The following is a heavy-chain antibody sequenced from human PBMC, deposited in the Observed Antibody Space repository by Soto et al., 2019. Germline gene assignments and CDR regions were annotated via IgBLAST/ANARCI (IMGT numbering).Heavy chain of an antibody. V-gene: IGHV4-31*03. CDR1: GGSISSGGYY. CDR3: ARSQYDILTGYSGAEYFQH. Sequence: QVQLQESGPGLVKPSQTLSLTCTVSGGSISSGGYYWSWIRQHPGKGLEWIGYIYYSGSTYYNPSPKSRVTISVDTSKNQFSLKLRSVSAACPAVYYCARSQYDILTGYSGAEYFQHWGQGPLVTVSS. CDR2: IYYSGST. J-gene: IGHJ1*01. D-gene: IGHD3-9*01.